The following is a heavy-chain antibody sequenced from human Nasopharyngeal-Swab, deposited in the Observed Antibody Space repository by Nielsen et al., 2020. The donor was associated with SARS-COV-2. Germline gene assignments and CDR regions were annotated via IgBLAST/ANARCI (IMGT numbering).Heavy chain of an antibody. CDR1: GYTFTSYW. D-gene: IGHD1-26*01. CDR2: IDPSDSYT. J-gene: IGHJ6*02. V-gene: IGHV5-10-1*01. CDR3: AGGRPSSGSSAYYYYGMDV. Sequence: KVSCKGSGYTFTSYWISWVRQMPGKGLEWMGRIDPSDSYTNYNPSFQGHVTISVDKSISTAYLQWSSLKASDTAMYYCAGGRPSSGSSAYYYYGMDVWGQGTTVTVSS.